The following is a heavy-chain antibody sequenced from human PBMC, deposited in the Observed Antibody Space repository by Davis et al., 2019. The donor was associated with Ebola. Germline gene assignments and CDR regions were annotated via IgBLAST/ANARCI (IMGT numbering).Heavy chain of an antibody. CDR2: ISYDGSNK. CDR1: GFTFSSYG. D-gene: IGHD5-18*01. V-gene: IGHV3-30*18. Sequence: GESLKISCAASGFTFSSYGMHWVRQAPGKGLEWVAVISYDGSNKYYADSVKGRFTISRDNSKNTLYLQMNSLRAEDTAVYYCAKGPGYGYYWGQGTLVTVSS. J-gene: IGHJ4*02. CDR3: AKGPGYGYY.